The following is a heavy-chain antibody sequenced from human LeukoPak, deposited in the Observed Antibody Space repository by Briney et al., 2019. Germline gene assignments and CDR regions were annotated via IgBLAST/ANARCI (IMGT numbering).Heavy chain of an antibody. V-gene: IGHV3-30*18. Sequence: GGSLRLSCAASGFTSRSYGMHWVRQSPGKGLEWVTFISYEGSTEYYADSVKGRFTISRDNSKDTLYLQMNSLRAEDTAIYYCAKDRVGRTYFDSWGQGTLVTVSS. CDR2: ISYEGSTE. J-gene: IGHJ4*02. CDR1: GFTSRSYG. D-gene: IGHD1-26*01. CDR3: AKDRVGRTYFDS.